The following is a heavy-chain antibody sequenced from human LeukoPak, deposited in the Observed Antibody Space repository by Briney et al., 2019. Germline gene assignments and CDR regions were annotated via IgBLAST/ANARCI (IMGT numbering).Heavy chain of an antibody. CDR3: ARVLYSSSWYLFDY. Sequence: GGSLRLSCAASGFTFSSYWMHWVRQAPGKGLVWVSRINSDGSSTSYADSVKGRFTISRDNAKNTLHLQMNSLRAEDTAVYYCARVLYSSSWYLFDYWGQGTLVTVSS. D-gene: IGHD6-13*01. V-gene: IGHV3-74*01. J-gene: IGHJ4*02. CDR1: GFTFSSYW. CDR2: INSDGSST.